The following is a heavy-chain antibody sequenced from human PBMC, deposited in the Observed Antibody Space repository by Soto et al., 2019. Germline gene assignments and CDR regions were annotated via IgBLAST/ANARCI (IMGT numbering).Heavy chain of an antibody. CDR3: ARGANGDYVGWFDP. CDR2: ISSSGSTI. J-gene: IGHJ5*02. Sequence: EVQLVESGGGLVQPGGSLRLSCAASGFTFSSYEMNWVRQAPGKGLVWVSYISSSGSTIYYADSVKGRFTISRDNAKNSLYLQMNSLRAEDTAVYYCARGANGDYVGWFDPWGQGTLVTVSS. D-gene: IGHD4-17*01. CDR1: GFTFSSYE. V-gene: IGHV3-48*03.